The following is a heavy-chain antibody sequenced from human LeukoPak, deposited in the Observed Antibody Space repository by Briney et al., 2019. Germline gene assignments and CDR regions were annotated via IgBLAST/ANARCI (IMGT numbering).Heavy chain of an antibody. CDR1: GFTVSRNY. V-gene: IGHV3-66*01. CDR2: ITTAGAT. D-gene: IGHD3-10*01. CDR3: APRGLSGYYYGMDV. J-gene: IGHJ6*02. Sequence: GGSLRLSCAASGFTVSRNYMSWARLAPGKGLEWVSIITTAGATHYATSVKARFTISRDNSKNTVYLQMNSLRAEDTAVYYCAPRGLSGYYYGMDVWGQGTTVTVS.